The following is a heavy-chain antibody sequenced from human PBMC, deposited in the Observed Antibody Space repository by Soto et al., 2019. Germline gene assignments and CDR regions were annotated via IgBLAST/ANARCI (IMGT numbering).Heavy chain of an antibody. J-gene: IGHJ3*02. CDR1: GGSISSSSYY. V-gene: IGHV4-39*01. CDR3: ARRSRVAFDI. Sequence: QLQLQESGPGLVKPSETLSLTCTVSGGSISSSSYYWGCIRQPPGKGLEWIGSIFYSGSTYYNPSLKSRVTISVDTSKNQFSLNLSSVTAADTAVYYCARRSRVAFDIWGQGTMVTVSS. CDR2: IFYSGST.